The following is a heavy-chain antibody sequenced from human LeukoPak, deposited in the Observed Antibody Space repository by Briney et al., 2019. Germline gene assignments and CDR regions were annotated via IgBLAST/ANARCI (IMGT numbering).Heavy chain of an antibody. CDR3: AKHHYSSSRDYFDY. CDR2: ISGSGGST. Sequence: PGGSLRLSCAASGFTFSGNYMTWVRQAPGKGLEWVSVISGSGGSTNYADSVKGRFIISRDNSRNTLFLQMNSLRAEDTAVYYCAKHHYSSSRDYFDYWGQGTLVTVSS. J-gene: IGHJ4*02. D-gene: IGHD6-13*01. V-gene: IGHV3-23*01. CDR1: GFTFSGNY.